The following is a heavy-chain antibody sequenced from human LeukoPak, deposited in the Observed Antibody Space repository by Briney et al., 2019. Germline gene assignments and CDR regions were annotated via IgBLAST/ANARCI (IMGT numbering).Heavy chain of an antibody. D-gene: IGHD4-23*01. J-gene: IGHJ3*02. CDR3: ARGSGNFLIDGFDI. CDR2: IYYSGST. V-gene: IGHV4-59*01. CDR1: GSSISSYY. Sequence: PSETLSLTCTVSGSSISSYYWSWIRQPPGKGLEWIGYIYYSGSTNYNPSLKSRVTISVDTSKNQFSLKLSSVTAADMAVYYCARGSGNFLIDGFDIWGQGTMVTVSS.